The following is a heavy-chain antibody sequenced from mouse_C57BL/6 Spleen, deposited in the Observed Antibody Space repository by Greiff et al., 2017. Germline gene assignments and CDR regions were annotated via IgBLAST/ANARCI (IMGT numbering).Heavy chain of an antibody. D-gene: IGHD1-1*01. CDR3: RSTTVVGYWYFDV. Sequence: QVQLQQPGAELVRPGSSVKLSCKASGYTFTSYWMHWVKQRPIQGLEWIGNIDPSDSETHYNQKFKDKATLTVDKSSSTAYMQLSSLTSEDSAVYYCRSTTVVGYWYFDVWGTGTTVTVSS. V-gene: IGHV1-52*01. CDR2: IDPSDSET. CDR1: GYTFTSYW. J-gene: IGHJ1*03.